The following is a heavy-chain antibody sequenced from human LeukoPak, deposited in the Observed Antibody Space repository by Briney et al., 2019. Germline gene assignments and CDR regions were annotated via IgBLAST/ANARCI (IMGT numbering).Heavy chain of an antibody. CDR3: ASTVGTAMVNY. J-gene: IGHJ4*02. CDR1: GGSISSGDYY. CDR2: IYYSGST. D-gene: IGHD5-18*01. V-gene: IGHV4-30-4*08. Sequence: SQTLSLTCTVSGGSISSGDYYWSWIRQPPGKGPEWIGYIYYSGSTYYNPSLKSRVTISVDTSKNQFSLKLSSVTAADTAVYYCASTVGTAMVNYWGQGTLVTVSS.